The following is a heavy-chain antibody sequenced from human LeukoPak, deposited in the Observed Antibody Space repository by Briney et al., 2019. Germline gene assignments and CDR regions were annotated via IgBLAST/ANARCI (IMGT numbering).Heavy chain of an antibody. CDR3: ARHQSSYYDFWSGSPGTYYGMDV. CDR1: GGSISSYY. D-gene: IGHD3-3*01. V-gene: IGHV4-59*08. CDR2: IYYSGST. J-gene: IGHJ6*02. Sequence: SETLSLTCTVSGGSISSYYWSWIRQPPGKGLEWIGYIYYSGSTNYNPSLKSRITISVDTSKNQFSLKLSSVTAADTAVYYCARHQSSYYDFWSGSPGTYYGMDVWGQGTTVTVSS.